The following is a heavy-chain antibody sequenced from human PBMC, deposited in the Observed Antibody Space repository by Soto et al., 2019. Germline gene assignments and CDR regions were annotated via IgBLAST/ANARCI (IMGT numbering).Heavy chain of an antibody. J-gene: IGHJ4*02. V-gene: IGHV3-30*18. Sequence: GGSLRLSCAASGFTFSSYGMHWVRQAPGKGLEWVAVISYDGSNKYYADSVKGRFTISRDNSKNTLYLQMNSLRAEDTAVYYCAKEFSVVPAATPPDYWGQGTLVTVSS. CDR2: ISYDGSNK. CDR3: AKEFSVVPAATPPDY. D-gene: IGHD2-2*01. CDR1: GFTFSSYG.